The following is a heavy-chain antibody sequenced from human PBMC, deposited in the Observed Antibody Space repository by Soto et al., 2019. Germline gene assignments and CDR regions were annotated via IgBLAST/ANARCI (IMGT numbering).Heavy chain of an antibody. CDR2: ISSSSYI. CDR1: GFTFCSDS. CDR3: ARDYSGYASYYYYYYMDV. V-gene: IGHV3-21*01. Sequence: GGPLKVSCAPSGFTFCSDSMNCGPQAPGKGLEWVSSISSSSYIYYADSVKGRFTISRDNAKNSLYLQMNSLRAEDTAVYYCARDYSGYASYYYYYYMDVWGKGT. J-gene: IGHJ6*03. D-gene: IGHD5-12*01.